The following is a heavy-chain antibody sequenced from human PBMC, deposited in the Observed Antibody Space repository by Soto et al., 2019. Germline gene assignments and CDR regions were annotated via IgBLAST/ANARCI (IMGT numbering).Heavy chain of an antibody. CDR2: IYYSGST. Sequence: PSETLSLTCTVSGGSISSGDYYWSWIRQPPGKGLEWIGYIYYSGSTYYNPSLKSRVTISVDTSKNQFSLKLSSVTAADTAVYYCARFTTGYSSSWYEIVYWGQRTLVTVSS. D-gene: IGHD6-13*01. CDR1: GGSISSGDYY. J-gene: IGHJ4*02. V-gene: IGHV4-30-4*01. CDR3: ARFTTGYSSSWYEIVY.